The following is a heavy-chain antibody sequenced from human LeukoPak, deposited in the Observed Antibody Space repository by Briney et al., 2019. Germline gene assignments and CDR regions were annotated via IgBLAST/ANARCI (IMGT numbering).Heavy chain of an antibody. D-gene: IGHD6-13*01. CDR2: IWYDGSNK. CDR3: AKSIAAAGTDYFDY. Sequence: PGRSLRPSCAASGFTFSSYGMHWVRQAPGKGLEWVAVIWYDGSNKYYADSVKGRFTISRDNSKNTLYLQMNSLRAEDTTVYYCAKSIAAAGTDYFDYWGQGTLVTVSS. CDR1: GFTFSSYG. J-gene: IGHJ4*02. V-gene: IGHV3-33*06.